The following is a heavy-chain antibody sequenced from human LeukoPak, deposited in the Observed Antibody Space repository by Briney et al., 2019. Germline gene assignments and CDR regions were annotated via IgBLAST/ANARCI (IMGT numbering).Heavy chain of an antibody. Sequence: SETLSLTCTVSGGSISTYYWSWIRQPPGKGLEWIGNIHYSGSTNYSPSLKSRITISVDTSKNQFSLKVSSVTAADTAVYYCARHTDIYGNIDYWGQGTLVTVSS. CDR3: ARHTDIYGNIDY. CDR2: IHYSGST. J-gene: IGHJ4*02. V-gene: IGHV4-59*08. CDR1: GGSISTYY. D-gene: IGHD5-18*01.